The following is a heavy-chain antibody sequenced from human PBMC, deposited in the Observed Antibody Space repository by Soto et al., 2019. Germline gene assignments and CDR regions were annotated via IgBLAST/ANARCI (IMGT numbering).Heavy chain of an antibody. Sequence: ASVKVCCKDSGYTFTGYYRQWVRQAQGQGLEWMGWINPNSGGTNYAQKFQGWVTMTRDTSISTAYMELSRLRSDDTAVYYCARDTRPRGIRYYYYYMDVWGKGTTVTVSS. V-gene: IGHV1-2*04. CDR3: ARDTRPRGIRYYYYYMDV. CDR2: INPNSGGT. CDR1: GYTFTGYY. D-gene: IGHD6-13*01. J-gene: IGHJ6*03.